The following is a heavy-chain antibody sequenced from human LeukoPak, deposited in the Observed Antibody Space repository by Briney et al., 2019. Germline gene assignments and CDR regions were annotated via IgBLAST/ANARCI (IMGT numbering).Heavy chain of an antibody. CDR2: INHSGST. CDR1: GGSFSGYY. V-gene: IGHV4-34*01. D-gene: IGHD3-22*01. Sequence: SETLSLTCAVYGGSFSGYYWSWIRQPPGKGLEWIGEINHSGSTNYNPSLKSRVTISVDTSKNQFSLKLSSVTAADTAVYYYARGADSSGYYNWFDPWGQGTLVTVSS. J-gene: IGHJ5*02. CDR3: ARGADSSGYYNWFDP.